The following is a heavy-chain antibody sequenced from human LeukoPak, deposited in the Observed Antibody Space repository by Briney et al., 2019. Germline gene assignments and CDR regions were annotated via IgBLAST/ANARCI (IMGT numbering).Heavy chain of an antibody. D-gene: IGHD3-9*01. J-gene: IGHJ6*04. V-gene: IGHV3-30*02. CDR1: GFTFSSYG. CDR3: AKDLSYDTLDV. CDR2: IRYDGSNK. Sequence: GGSLRLSRAPSGFTFSSYGMHGVGQAPGRGLEWVAFIRYDGSNKYYADSVEGRFTISRDNSKNTLYLQMNSLRAEDTAVYYCAKDLSYDTLDVWGKGTTVTISS.